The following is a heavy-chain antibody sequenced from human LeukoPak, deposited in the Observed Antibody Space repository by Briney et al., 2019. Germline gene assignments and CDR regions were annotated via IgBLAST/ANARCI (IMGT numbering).Heavy chain of an antibody. CDR2: ISGNNGNT. J-gene: IGHJ6*04. CDR1: GYTFTSYG. D-gene: IGHD3-10*01. Sequence: ASVKLSCKASGYTFTSYGIGRGRQGPAQGLGREGWISGNNGNTNYAQTLQGTVTMTTDTSTSTAHKYLRSLSSDDTAVYSCERGAMVRAVAGMDVWGKGTTVTVSS. V-gene: IGHV1-18*04. CDR3: ERGAMVRAVAGMDV.